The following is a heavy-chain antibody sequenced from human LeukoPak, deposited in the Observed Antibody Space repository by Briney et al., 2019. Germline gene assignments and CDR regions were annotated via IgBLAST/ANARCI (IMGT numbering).Heavy chain of an antibody. V-gene: IGHV1-24*01. CDR2: FDPEDGET. CDR3: ARAPQQWLVSNWFDP. D-gene: IGHD6-19*01. Sequence: ASVKVSCKVSGYTLTELSMHWVRQAPGKGLEWMGGFDPEDGETIYAQKFQGRVTMTRDTSTSTVYMELSSLTSEDTAVYYCARAPQQWLVSNWFDPWGQGTLVTVSS. J-gene: IGHJ5*02. CDR1: GYTLTELS.